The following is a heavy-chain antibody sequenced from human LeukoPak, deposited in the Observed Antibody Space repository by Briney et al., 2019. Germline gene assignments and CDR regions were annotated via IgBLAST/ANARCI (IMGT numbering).Heavy chain of an antibody. CDR3: ARVRGWAQDI. CDR1: GYTFTGYY. J-gene: IGHJ6*04. D-gene: IGHD6-19*01. V-gene: IGHV1-8*03. Sequence: ASVKVSCKASGYTFTGYYMHWVRQAPGQGLEWMGWMNPNSGNTGYAQKFQGRVTITRNTSISTAYMELSSLRSEDTAVYYCARVRGWAQDIWGKGTTVTVSP. CDR2: MNPNSGNT.